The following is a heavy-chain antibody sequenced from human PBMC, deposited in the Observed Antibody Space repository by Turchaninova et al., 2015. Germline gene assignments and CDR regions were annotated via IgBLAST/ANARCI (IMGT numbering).Heavy chain of an antibody. J-gene: IGHJ4*02. D-gene: IGHD6-13*01. CDR1: GFTFSNNW. CDR2: MDQHGSKK. V-gene: IGHV3-7*03. CDR3: ARAPAAGTLDY. Sequence: EVQLVESGGGLVQPGGSLRLSCAASGFTFSNNWLNWVRQGTGKGVEWVANMDQHGSKKNYVDTVEGRLTVPRDNANGSLYLQLYSLGADDSAVYCGARAPAAGTLDYWGQGTLVTVSS.